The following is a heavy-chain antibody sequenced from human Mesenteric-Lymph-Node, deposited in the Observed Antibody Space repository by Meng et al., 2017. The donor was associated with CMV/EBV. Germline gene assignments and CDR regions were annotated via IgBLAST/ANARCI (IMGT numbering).Heavy chain of an antibody. CDR3: ARDHFDSSSYYNVGPGH. D-gene: IGHD3-22*01. V-gene: IGHV1-46*01. CDR2: INPSGGNT. CDR1: GYTFTDYY. Sequence: ASVKVSCKASGYTFTDYYMHWVRQAPGQGLEWMGIINPSGGNTRYAQKFQGRVTMTRDTSTSTVYMEMSSLRSEDTAVYYCARDHFDSSSYYNVGPGHWGQGTLVTVSS. J-gene: IGHJ1*01.